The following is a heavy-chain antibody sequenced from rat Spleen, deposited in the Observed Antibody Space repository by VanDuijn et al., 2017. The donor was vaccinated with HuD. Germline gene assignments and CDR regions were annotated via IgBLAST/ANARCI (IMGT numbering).Heavy chain of an antibody. CDR3: AVSGYGY. CDR1: GFNFNDYW. J-gene: IGHJ2*01. V-gene: IGHV4-2*01. Sequence: EVKLVESGGGLLQPGRSLKLSCTASGFNFNDYWMGWVRQAPGKGLEWIGEINKDSKIIKYVPSLKDKFTISRDNAENTVYLQMNSLRSEDTATYYCAVSGYGYWGQGVMVTVSS. CDR2: INKDSKII. D-gene: IGHD4-3*01.